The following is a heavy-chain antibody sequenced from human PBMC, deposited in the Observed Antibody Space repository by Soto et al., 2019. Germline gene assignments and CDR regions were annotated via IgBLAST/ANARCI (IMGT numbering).Heavy chain of an antibody. CDR2: IKQDGSEK. CDR1: GFTFSNFG. Sequence: GGSLRLSCAASGFTFSNFGMHWVRQAPGKGLEWVANIKQDGSEKYYVDSVKGRFTISRDNAKNSLYLQMNSLRAEDTAVYYCARSIAARLNWFDPWGQGTLVTGS. CDR3: ARSIAARLNWFDP. D-gene: IGHD6-6*01. J-gene: IGHJ5*02. V-gene: IGHV3-7*01.